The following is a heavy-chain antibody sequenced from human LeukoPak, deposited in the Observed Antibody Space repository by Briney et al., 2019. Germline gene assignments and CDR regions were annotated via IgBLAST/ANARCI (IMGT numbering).Heavy chain of an antibody. J-gene: IGHJ4*02. V-gene: IGHV3-66*01. Sequence: PGGSLRLSCAVSGFTVSSNYMSWVRQAPGKGLEWVSVIYTGGSTYYADSVKGRFTISRDNSKNTLYLQMDSLRAEDTAVYYCARDPLSHNSNWRPYYFDCWGQGTLVTVSS. D-gene: IGHD4-11*01. CDR2: IYTGGST. CDR1: GFTVSSNY. CDR3: ARDPLSHNSNWRPYYFDC.